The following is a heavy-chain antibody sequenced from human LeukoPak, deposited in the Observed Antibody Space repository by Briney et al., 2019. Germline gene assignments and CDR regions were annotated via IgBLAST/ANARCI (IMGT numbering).Heavy chain of an antibody. V-gene: IGHV3-30*18. D-gene: IGHD2-2*01. CDR1: GFTFSSYG. CDR3: AKPGYCSTISCYWYMDV. J-gene: IGHJ6*03. CDR2: ISYDGSNK. Sequence: GGPLRLSCAASGFTFSSYGMHWVRQAPGKGLEWVAVISYDGSNKYYADSVKGRFTISRDNSKNTLYLQMNSLRAEDTAVYYCAKPGYCSTISCYWYMDVWGKGTTVTVSS.